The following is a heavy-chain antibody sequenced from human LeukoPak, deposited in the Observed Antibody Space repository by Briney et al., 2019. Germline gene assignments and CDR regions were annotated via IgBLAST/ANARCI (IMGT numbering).Heavy chain of an antibody. V-gene: IGHV3-30*02. D-gene: IGHD2-2*01. CDR1: GFTFSSYG. J-gene: IGHJ4*02. CDR3: ARGRDLTSNFDC. CDR2: IRYDGSNK. Sequence: PGGSLRLSCAASGFTFSSYGMHWVRQAPGKGLEWVAFIRYDGSNKYYADSVKGRFTISRDNSRNTLYLQMNSLRAEDTAVYYCARGRDLTSNFDCWGQGTLVTVSS.